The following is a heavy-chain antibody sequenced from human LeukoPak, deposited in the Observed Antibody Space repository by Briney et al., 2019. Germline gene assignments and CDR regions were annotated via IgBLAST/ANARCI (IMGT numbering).Heavy chain of an antibody. CDR1: GFTFSNYW. CDR3: AREGGVVAPFDY. CDR2: IKQDGSEK. J-gene: IGHJ4*02. Sequence: GGSLRLSCAASGFTFSNYWMSWVRQAPGKGLEWVANIKQDGSEKYYVDSVKGRFIISRDNAKNSLYLQMNNLRAEETAVYYCAREGGVVAPFDYWGQGTLVTVSS. D-gene: IGHD3-16*01. V-gene: IGHV3-7*01.